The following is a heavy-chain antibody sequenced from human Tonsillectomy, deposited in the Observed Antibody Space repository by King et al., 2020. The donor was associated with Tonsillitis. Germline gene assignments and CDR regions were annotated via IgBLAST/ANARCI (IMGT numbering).Heavy chain of an antibody. V-gene: IGHV3-21*01. CDR3: ASQDYSYGTFDY. D-gene: IGHD5-18*01. CDR2: ISSSSTYI. J-gene: IGHJ4*02. CDR1: GFNFSRYN. Sequence: VQLVESGGGLVKPGGSLRLSCAASGFNFSRYNMNWVRQAPGKGLEWVSSISSSSTYIFYADSVKGRFTISRDNAKNSLYLQLNSLGAEDTAVYYCASQDYSYGTFDYWGQGTLVTVSS.